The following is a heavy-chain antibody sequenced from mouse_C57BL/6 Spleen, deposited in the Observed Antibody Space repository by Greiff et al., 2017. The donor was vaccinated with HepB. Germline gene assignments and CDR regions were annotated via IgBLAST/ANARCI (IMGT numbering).Heavy chain of an antibody. J-gene: IGHJ3*01. Sequence: EVKLQESGGDLVKPGGSLKLSCAASGFTFSSYGMSWVRQTPDKRLEWVATISSGGSYTYYPDSVKGRFTISRDNAKNTLYLQMSSLKSEDTAMYYCAREGGLRRFAYWGQGTLVTVSA. CDR1: GFTFSSYG. V-gene: IGHV5-6*01. CDR2: ISSGGSYT. CDR3: AREGGLRRFAY. D-gene: IGHD2-4*01.